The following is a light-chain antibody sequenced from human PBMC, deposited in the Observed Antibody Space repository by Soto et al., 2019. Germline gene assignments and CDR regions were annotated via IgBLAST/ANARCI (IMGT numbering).Light chain of an antibody. CDR1: QSVSNN. J-gene: IGKJ5*01. V-gene: IGKV3-15*01. Sequence: EIMMTQSPATLSVSPGERVTLSCRASQSVSNNLAWYQQKPGQVPRLLIDYASTRATGIPARFSGSGSWTEFTLTISSLQSEDFALYYCQQYNDWPPITFGQGTRLEIK. CDR2: YAS. CDR3: QQYNDWPPIT.